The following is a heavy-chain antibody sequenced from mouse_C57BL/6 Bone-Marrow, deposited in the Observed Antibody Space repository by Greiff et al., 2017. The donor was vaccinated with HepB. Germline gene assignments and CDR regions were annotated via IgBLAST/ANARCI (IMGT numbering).Heavy chain of an antibody. D-gene: IGHD1-1*01. V-gene: IGHV5-15*01. J-gene: IGHJ1*03. Sequence: VQLVESGGGLVQPGGSLKLSCAASGFTFSDYGMAWVRQAPRKGPEWVAFISNLAYSIYYADTVTGRFTISRENAKNTLYLEMSSLRSEDTAMYYCARGDYYGPWYFDVWGTGTTVTVSS. CDR2: ISNLAYSI. CDR3: ARGDYYGPWYFDV. CDR1: GFTFSDYG.